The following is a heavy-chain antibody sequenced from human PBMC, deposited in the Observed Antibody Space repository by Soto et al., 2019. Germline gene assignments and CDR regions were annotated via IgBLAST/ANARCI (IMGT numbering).Heavy chain of an antibody. CDR2: ISAHTGNT. V-gene: IGHV1-18*01. CDR1: GYTFTSYG. CDR3: ARGRYGDY. J-gene: IGHJ4*02. Sequence: QVHLVQSGAEVKKPGASVKVSCKGSGYTFTSYGITWMRQAPGQGLEWMGWISAHTGNTSYAQKLQRKVTVTRATSPCTAFMELRSLRSDDTAVYYCARGRYGDYWGQGALVNVSS. D-gene: IGHD1-1*01.